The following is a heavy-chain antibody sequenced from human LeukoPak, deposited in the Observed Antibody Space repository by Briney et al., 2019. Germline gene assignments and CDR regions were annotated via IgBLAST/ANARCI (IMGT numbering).Heavy chain of an antibody. CDR3: VKDSGLRFFGRAFDM. CDR1: GFSFDDYP. Sequence: GGSLRLSCAASGFSFDDYPMHWVRQAPGKGLEWVSHISWNSGSIDYVDSVKGRFTISRDNAKNSLYLQMNSLRDEDMALYYRVKDSGLRFFGRAFDMWGQGTMVTVSS. V-gene: IGHV3-9*03. CDR2: ISWNSGSI. D-gene: IGHD3-3*01. J-gene: IGHJ3*02.